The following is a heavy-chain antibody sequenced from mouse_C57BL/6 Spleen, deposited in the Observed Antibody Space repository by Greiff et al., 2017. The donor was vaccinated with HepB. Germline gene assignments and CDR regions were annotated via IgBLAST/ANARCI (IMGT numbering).Heavy chain of an antibody. CDR1: GYTFTEYT. J-gene: IGHJ3*01. V-gene: IGHV1-62-2*01. CDR3: ARHEDGSYDGYYGAWFAY. CDR2: FYPGSGSI. Sequence: VKLMESGAELVKPGASVKLSCKASGYTFTEYTIHWVKQRSGQGLEWIGWFYPGSGSIKYNEKFKDKATLTADKSSSTVYMGLSRLTSEDSAVYFCARHEDGSYDGYYGAWFAYWGQGTLVTVSA. D-gene: IGHD2-3*01.